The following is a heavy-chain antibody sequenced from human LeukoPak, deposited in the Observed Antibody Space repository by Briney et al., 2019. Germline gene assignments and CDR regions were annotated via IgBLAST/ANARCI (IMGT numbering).Heavy chain of an antibody. V-gene: IGHV3-7*01. D-gene: IGHD3-3*01. CDR3: ASWAGNTQSDSWSGPFDY. J-gene: IGHJ4*02. CDR2: IKDDGSAK. CDR1: GGSISSYY. Sequence: ETLSLTCTVSGGSISSYYWSWVRQAPGKGLERVANIKDDGSAKFYLASVEGRFTISRDNAKSSLYLQMSSLRVEDTAVYYCASWAGNTQSDSWSGPFDYWGQGSLVTVSS.